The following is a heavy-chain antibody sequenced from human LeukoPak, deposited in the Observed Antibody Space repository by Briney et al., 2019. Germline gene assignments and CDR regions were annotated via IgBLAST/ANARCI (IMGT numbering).Heavy chain of an antibody. V-gene: IGHV4-39*07. Sequence: PSETLSLTCTVSGGSISSSSYYWGWIRQPPGKGLEWIGEINHSGSTNYNPSLKSRVTISVDTSKNQFSLKLSSVTAADTAVYYCARTRGPHYYDSSGYWRNYYYYYYMDVWGKGTTVTVSS. CDR3: ARTRGPHYYDSSGYWRNYYYYYYMDV. J-gene: IGHJ6*03. D-gene: IGHD3-22*01. CDR2: INHSGST. CDR1: GGSISSSSYY.